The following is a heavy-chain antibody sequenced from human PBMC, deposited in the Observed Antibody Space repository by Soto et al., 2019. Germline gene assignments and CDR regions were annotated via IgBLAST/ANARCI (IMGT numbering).Heavy chain of an antibody. Sequence: QVHLQESGPGLVQPSETLSLTCSGSCGSSSSYCWSCIRQPPVKGMAWIGYIYYSGSTNYNHSLKSRVTISVDTYKNQVSLKRSSVTAADTAVYYCAGGNCAAGYYYYGMDVWVQETTVTVSS. CDR1: CGSSSSYC. J-gene: IGHJ6*02. CDR3: AGGNCAAGYYYYGMDV. CDR2: IYYSGST. D-gene: IGHD3-16*01. V-gene: IGHV4-59*01.